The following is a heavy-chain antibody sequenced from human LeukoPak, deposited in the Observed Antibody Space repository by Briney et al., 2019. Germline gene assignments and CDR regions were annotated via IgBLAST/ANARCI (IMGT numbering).Heavy chain of an antibody. D-gene: IGHD3-10*01. CDR3: ARGRYYGSTFDP. J-gene: IGHJ5*02. CDR1: GGSISSGGYY. Sequence: PSQTLSLTCTVSGGSISSGGYYWSWIRQHPGKGLEWIGYIYYSGSTYYNPSLKSRVTISVDTSKNQFSLKLSSVTAADTAVYYCARGRYYGSTFDPWGQGTLVTVSS. CDR2: IYYSGST. V-gene: IGHV4-31*03.